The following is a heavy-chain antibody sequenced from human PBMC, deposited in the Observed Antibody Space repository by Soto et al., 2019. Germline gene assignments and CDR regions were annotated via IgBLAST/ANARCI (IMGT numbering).Heavy chain of an antibody. J-gene: IGHJ4*02. CDR3: AKDSGWSDYYYFDY. D-gene: IGHD6-19*01. V-gene: IGHV3-23*01. CDR1: GFSFSSYA. Sequence: VGSLRLSCAASGFSFSSYAMTWVRQAPGKGLEWVSAISGSGGSTYYADSVKGRFTISRDNSKNTLYLQMNSLRAEDTAVYYCAKDSGWSDYYYFDYWGQGTLVTVSS. CDR2: ISGSGGST.